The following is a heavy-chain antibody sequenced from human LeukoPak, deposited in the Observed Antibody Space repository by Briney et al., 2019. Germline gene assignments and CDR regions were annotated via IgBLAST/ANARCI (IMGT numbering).Heavy chain of an antibody. V-gene: IGHV3-21*01. Sequence: SGGSLRLSCAASGFTFSSYSMNWVRQAPGKGLEWVSSISSSSSYIYYADSVKGRFTISRDNAKNSLYLQMNSLRAEDTAVYYCARELRLGYCSGGSCYYYGMDVWGQGTTVTVSS. D-gene: IGHD2-15*01. J-gene: IGHJ6*02. CDR2: ISSSSSYI. CDR3: ARELRLGYCSGGSCYYYGMDV. CDR1: GFTFSSYS.